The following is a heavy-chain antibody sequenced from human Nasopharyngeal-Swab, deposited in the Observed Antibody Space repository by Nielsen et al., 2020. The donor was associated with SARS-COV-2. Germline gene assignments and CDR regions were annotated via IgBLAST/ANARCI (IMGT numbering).Heavy chain of an antibody. D-gene: IGHD3-22*01. Sequence: GESLKISCAASGFTFSNAWMSWVRQAPGKGLEWVGRIKSKTDGGTTDYAAPEKGRFTISRDDSKNTLYLQMNSLKTEDTAVYYCTTALNPMYYYDSSGYYSPGAEYFQHWGQGTLVTVSS. CDR3: TTALNPMYYYDSSGYYSPGAEYFQH. CDR1: GFTFSNAW. CDR2: IKSKTDGGTT. J-gene: IGHJ1*01. V-gene: IGHV3-15*01.